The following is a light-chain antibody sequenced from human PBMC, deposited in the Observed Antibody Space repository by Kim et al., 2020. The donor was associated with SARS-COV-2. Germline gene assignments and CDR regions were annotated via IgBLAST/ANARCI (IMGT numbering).Light chain of an antibody. J-gene: IGKJ1*01. CDR2: AAS. V-gene: IGKV1-39*01. Sequence: SGGERVTIPCRESQIISSHLTWYQHKPGKAPKLLIYAASILQSGVPSRFSGSGSGTDFTLTISALQPDDSATYYCHQSYSTPQTFGQGTKVDIK. CDR1: QIISSH. CDR3: HQSYSTPQT.